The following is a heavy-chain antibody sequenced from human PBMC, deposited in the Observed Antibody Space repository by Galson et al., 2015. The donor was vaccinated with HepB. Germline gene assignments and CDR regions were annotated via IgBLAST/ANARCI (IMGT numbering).Heavy chain of an antibody. Sequence: SATLSLTCAVYGGSFSGYYWSWIRQPPGKGLEWIGEINHSGSTNYNPSLKSRVTISVDTSKNQFSLKLSSVTAADTAVYYCARGESLDYWGQGTLVTVSS. CDR2: INHSGST. CDR3: ARGESLDY. J-gene: IGHJ4*02. V-gene: IGHV4-34*01. CDR1: GGSFSGYY.